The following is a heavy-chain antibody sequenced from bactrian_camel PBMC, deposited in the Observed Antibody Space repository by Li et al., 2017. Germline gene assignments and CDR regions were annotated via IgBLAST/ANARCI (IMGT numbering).Heavy chain of an antibody. Sequence: QLVESGGGSVQAGGSLRLSCVASGATFSTIYMGWFRQVPGREREAVAGIDTAGSSTYADSVKGRFTISADNAKNTLFLQMNSLKPEDTARYYCAADEAPWIERLTPGYWGQGTQVTVS. J-gene: IGHJ6*01. CDR2: IDTAGSS. CDR1: GATFSTIY. D-gene: IGHD5*01. CDR3: AADEAPWIERLTPGY. V-gene: IGHV3S53*01.